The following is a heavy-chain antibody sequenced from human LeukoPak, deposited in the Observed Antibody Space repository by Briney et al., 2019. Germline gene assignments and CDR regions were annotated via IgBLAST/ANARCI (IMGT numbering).Heavy chain of an antibody. CDR2: IYHSGST. CDR3: ARSSKFYYYMDV. Sequence: PSETLSLTCTVSGYSISSGYYWGWIRQPPGKGLEWIGSIYHSGSTYYNPSLKSRVTISVDTSKNQFSLKLSSVTAADTAVYYCARSSKFYYYMDVWGKGTTVTISS. J-gene: IGHJ6*03. V-gene: IGHV4-38-2*02. CDR1: GYSISSGYY. D-gene: IGHD3-10*01.